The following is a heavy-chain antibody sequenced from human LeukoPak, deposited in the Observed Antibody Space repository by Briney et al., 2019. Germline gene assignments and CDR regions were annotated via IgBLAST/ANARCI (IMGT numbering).Heavy chain of an antibody. D-gene: IGHD3-9*01. CDR3: AKDSYDILTVPRFDY. V-gene: IGHV3-30*02. J-gene: IGHJ4*02. Sequence: PGGSLRLSCAASGFTFSSYGMHWVRQAPGKGLEWVAFIRYDGSNKYYADSVKGRFTISRDNSKNTLYLQMNSLRAEDTAVYYCAKDSYDILTVPRFDYWGQGTLVTVSS. CDR2: IRYDGSNK. CDR1: GFTFSSYG.